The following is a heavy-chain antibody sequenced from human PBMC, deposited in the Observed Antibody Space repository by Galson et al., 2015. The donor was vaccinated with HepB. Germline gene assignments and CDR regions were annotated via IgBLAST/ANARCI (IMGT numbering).Heavy chain of an antibody. Sequence: SLRLSCAASGFTFTTYAMSWVRQAPGKGLEWVSAISGSGASTYYADSVKGRFTVSRDNSKNTLYLQMNSLRAEDTAVYYCAKDRRSGSWSWDYWGQGTLVTVSS. CDR1: GFTFTTYA. D-gene: IGHD6-13*01. CDR3: AKDRRSGSWSWDY. V-gene: IGHV3-23*01. J-gene: IGHJ4*02. CDR2: ISGSGAST.